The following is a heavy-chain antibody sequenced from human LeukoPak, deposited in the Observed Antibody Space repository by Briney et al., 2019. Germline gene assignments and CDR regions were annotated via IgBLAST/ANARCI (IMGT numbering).Heavy chain of an antibody. D-gene: IGHD3-10*01. CDR2: IYTSGST. CDR1: GGSISSGSYY. J-gene: IGHJ4*02. Sequence: SETLSLTCTVSGGSISSGSYYWSWIRQPAGKGLEWIGRIYTSGSTNYNPSLKSRVTISVDTSKNQFSLKLSSVTAADTAVYYCAREETMVRGSADYWGQGTLVTVSS. V-gene: IGHV4-61*02. CDR3: AREETMVRGSADY.